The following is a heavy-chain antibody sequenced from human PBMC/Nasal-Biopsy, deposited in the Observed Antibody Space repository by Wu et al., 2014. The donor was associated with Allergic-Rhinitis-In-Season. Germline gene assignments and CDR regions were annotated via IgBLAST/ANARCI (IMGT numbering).Heavy chain of an antibody. D-gene: IGHD2-15*01. CDR2: ISWHSGRT. J-gene: IGHJ5*02. Sequence: LRLSCAASGFTFEDYGMHWVRQAPGKGLEWVSGISWHSGRTEYADSVKGRFTISRDNSDNTLYLQMNSLRAEDTAVYYCARDMNARIVRPGWFDPWGRGALVTVSS. CDR3: ARDMNARIVRPGWFDP. V-gene: IGHV3-9*01. CDR1: GFTFEDYG.